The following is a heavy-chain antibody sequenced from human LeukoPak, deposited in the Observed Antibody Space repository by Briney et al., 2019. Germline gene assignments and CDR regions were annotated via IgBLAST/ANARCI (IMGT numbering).Heavy chain of an antibody. CDR1: GGSISIYY. Sequence: SETLSLTCTVSGGSISIYYWSWIRRPPGKGLEWIAYIDYTGSTNYNPSLKSRVAISVDTSKNQFSLRLNSVTAADTAVYYCARGEWDPIWAFNIWGQGTMVTVSS. V-gene: IGHV4-59*01. D-gene: IGHD3-16*01. CDR3: ARGEWDPIWAFNI. CDR2: IDYTGST. J-gene: IGHJ3*02.